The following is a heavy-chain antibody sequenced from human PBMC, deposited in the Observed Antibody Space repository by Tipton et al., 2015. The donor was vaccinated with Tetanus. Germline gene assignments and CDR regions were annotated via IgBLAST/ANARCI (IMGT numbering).Heavy chain of an antibody. V-gene: IGHV4-61*05. CDR3: AKHRPSTGTAPSLIYNCFDP. Sequence: LRLSCTVSGGSISSTSYYWAWIRQPPGKGLEWLAYISYSGRTNSNYALKSRITISRDTSKNQISLKLTSVTAADTAVYYCAKHRPSTGTAPSLIYNCFDPWGQGTLVTVSS. J-gene: IGHJ5*02. CDR2: ISYSGRT. D-gene: IGHD1-1*01. CDR1: GGSISSTSYY.